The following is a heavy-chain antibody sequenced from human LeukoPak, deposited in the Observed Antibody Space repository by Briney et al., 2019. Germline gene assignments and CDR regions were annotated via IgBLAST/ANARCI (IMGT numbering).Heavy chain of an antibody. CDR1: GFSFSSYA. Sequence: GGSLRLSCAASGFSFSSYAMSWVRQAPGGGLEWVSAISGSGANTYYADSVKGRFTISRDNAKDTLYLQMNTLRAEDTAVYYCAKRPSAYCFEGGCYFTYWGQGTLVIVSS. V-gene: IGHV3-23*01. D-gene: IGHD2-21*01. CDR3: AKRPSAYCFEGGCYFTY. J-gene: IGHJ4*02. CDR2: ISGSGANT.